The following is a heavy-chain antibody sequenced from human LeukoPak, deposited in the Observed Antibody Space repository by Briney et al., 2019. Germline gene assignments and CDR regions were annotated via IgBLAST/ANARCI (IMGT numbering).Heavy chain of an antibody. V-gene: IGHV1-46*01. CDR1: GYTFSIYN. CDR2: LNPSGGT. CDR3: AREGVAGTGLDF. Sequence: ASVKLSCKASGYTFSIYNMHWVRQAPGQGLEWVGILNPSGGTSYAQNLQGRITMTRDTSTSTLYMELSSLRSEDTAVYYCAREGVAGTGLDFWGQGTLVTVSS. D-gene: IGHD6-13*01. J-gene: IGHJ4*02.